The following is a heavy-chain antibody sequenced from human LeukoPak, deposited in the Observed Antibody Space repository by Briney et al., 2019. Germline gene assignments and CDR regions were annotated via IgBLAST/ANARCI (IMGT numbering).Heavy chain of an antibody. CDR2: IYYSVST. V-gene: IGHV4-39*07. Sequence: SETLSLTCTVSGDSISSSSSYWGWIRQPPGEGLEWIGRIYYSVSTYYNTSLKSRVTISVDTSKNQFSLRLNSVTAADTAVYYCARVFYPDGSGSYYSPFYYYMDVWGKGTTVTVSS. D-gene: IGHD3-10*01. CDR3: ARVFYPDGSGSYYSPFYYYMDV. CDR1: GDSISSSSSY. J-gene: IGHJ6*03.